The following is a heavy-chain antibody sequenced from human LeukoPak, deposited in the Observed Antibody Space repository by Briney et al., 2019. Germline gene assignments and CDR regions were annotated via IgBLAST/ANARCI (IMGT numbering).Heavy chain of an antibody. Sequence: GGSLRLSCAASGFTFNRSWLNWVRQAPGRGLEWVANMDPSGSQKRYVDSVKGRFTISKDNPGTSLYLEMNSLRTEDTAIYYCEIWASGNYWGQGTLVTVSS. V-gene: IGHV3-7*01. CDR3: EIWASGNY. J-gene: IGHJ4*02. CDR1: GFTFNRSW. D-gene: IGHD3-10*01. CDR2: MDPSGSQK.